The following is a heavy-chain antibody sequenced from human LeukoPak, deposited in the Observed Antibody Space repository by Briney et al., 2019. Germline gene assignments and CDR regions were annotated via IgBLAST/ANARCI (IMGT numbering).Heavy chain of an antibody. CDR1: GYTFTSYA. J-gene: IGHJ5*02. Sequence: ASVTVSCTASGYTFTSYAMHWVRQAPGQRLEWMGWINAGNGNTKYSQKFQGRVTITRDTSASTAYMELSSLRSEDTAVYYCARGTMVRGVMMRPAFDPWGQGTLVTVSS. D-gene: IGHD3-10*01. CDR2: INAGNGNT. V-gene: IGHV1-3*01. CDR3: ARGTMVRGVMMRPAFDP.